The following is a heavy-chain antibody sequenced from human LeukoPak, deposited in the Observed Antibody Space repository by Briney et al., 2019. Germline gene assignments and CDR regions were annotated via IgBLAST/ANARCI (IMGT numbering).Heavy chain of an antibody. CDR2: ISGGGDSA. V-gene: IGHV3-23*01. CDR1: GFTFTNYA. D-gene: IGHD6-19*01. Sequence: GGSLRLSCAASGFTFTNYAMTWVRQAPGKGLEWVSTISGGGDSAYYADSVKGRFTISRDNSKNTLYLQMNSLRAEDTAVYYCAKDRTPYSSGWGDAFDIWGQGTMVTVSS. CDR3: AKDRTPYSSGWGDAFDI. J-gene: IGHJ3*02.